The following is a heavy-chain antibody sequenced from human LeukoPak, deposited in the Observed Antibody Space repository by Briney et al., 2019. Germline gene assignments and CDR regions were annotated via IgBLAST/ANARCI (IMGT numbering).Heavy chain of an antibody. CDR1: GYTFTSYG. D-gene: IGHD3-10*01. CDR3: AREVLVVGYYYYYGMDV. Sequence: ASVKVSCKASGYTFTSYGISWVRQAPGQGLEWMGWISAYNGDTNYAQKLQGRVTMTTDTSTSTAYMELRSLRSDDTAVYYCAREVLVVGYYYYYGMDVWGQGTTVTVS. CDR2: ISAYNGDT. V-gene: IGHV1-18*01. J-gene: IGHJ6*02.